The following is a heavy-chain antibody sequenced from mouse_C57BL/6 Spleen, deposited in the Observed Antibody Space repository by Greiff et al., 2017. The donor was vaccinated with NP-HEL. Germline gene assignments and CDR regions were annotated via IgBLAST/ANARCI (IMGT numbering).Heavy chain of an antibody. CDR1: GYTFTDYY. V-gene: IGHV1-26*01. CDR3: ARGDGNLPMDY. D-gene: IGHD2-1*01. Sequence: EVQLQQSGPELVKPGASVKISCKASGYTFTDYYMNWVKQSHGKSLEWIGDINPNNGGTSYNQKFKGKATLTVDKSSSTAYMELRSLTSEDSAVYYCARGDGNLPMDYWGQGTSVTVSS. J-gene: IGHJ4*01. CDR2: INPNNGGT.